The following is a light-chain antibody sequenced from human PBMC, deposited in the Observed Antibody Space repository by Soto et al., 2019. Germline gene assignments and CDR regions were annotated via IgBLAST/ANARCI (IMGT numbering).Light chain of an antibody. Sequence: EIVLTQSPAALSVSPGERATLSCWASQSVGSTLNWYQQKPGQAPRLLIYGASTRATGVPDRFSGSGSGTDFTLTISRLEPEDFAVYHCQQYGSLSWTFGQGTKVDIK. J-gene: IGKJ1*01. CDR1: QSVGST. CDR3: QQYGSLSWT. V-gene: IGKV3-20*01. CDR2: GAS.